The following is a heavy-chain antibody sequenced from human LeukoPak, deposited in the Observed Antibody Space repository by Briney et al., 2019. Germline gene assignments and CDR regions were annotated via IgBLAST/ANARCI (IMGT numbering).Heavy chain of an antibody. Sequence: SVKVSCKASGGTFSSYAISWVRQAPGQGLEWMGGIIPIFGTANYAQKFQGRVTITADESTSTAYMVLSSLRSEDTAVYYCARVDSGSYSDAFDIWGQGTMVTVSS. CDR2: IIPIFGTA. CDR1: GGTFSSYA. D-gene: IGHD1-26*01. V-gene: IGHV1-69*01. J-gene: IGHJ3*02. CDR3: ARVDSGSYSDAFDI.